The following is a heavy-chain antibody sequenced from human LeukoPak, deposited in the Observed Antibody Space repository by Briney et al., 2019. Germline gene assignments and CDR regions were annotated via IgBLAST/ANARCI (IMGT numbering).Heavy chain of an antibody. J-gene: IGHJ4*02. D-gene: IGHD4-11*01. Sequence: ASVKVSCKASGYTFTTYSIFWVRQAPGQRLEWMGWINAGNGNTKYSQKLQGRVTITRDTSANTAYVELSSLRSDDTAVYYCARVMTTGYYYFDYWGQGTLVTVSS. CDR2: INAGNGNT. V-gene: IGHV1-3*01. CDR1: GYTFTTYS. CDR3: ARVMTTGYYYFDY.